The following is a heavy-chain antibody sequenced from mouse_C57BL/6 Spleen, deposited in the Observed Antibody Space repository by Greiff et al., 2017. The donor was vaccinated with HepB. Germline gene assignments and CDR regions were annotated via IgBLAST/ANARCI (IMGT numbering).Heavy chain of an antibody. J-gene: IGHJ2*01. CDR3: ARDGATVVATDYFDY. CDR1: GYSITSGYY. D-gene: IGHD1-1*01. CDR2: ISYDGSN. V-gene: IGHV3-6*01. Sequence: ESGPGLVKPSQSLSLTCSVTGYSITSGYYWNWIRQFPGNKLEWMGYISYDGSNNYNPSLKNRISITRDTSKNQFFLKLNSVTTEDTATYYCARDGATVVATDYFDYWGQGTTLTVSS.